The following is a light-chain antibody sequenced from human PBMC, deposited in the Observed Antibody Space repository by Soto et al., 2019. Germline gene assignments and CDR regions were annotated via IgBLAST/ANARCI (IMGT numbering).Light chain of an antibody. J-gene: IGKJ5*01. V-gene: IGKV3D-20*01. CDR1: QSVSSSS. CDR2: DAS. Sequence: EIVLTQSPATLSLSPGERATLSCGASQSVSSSSLAWYQQKPGLAPRLLIYDASNRATGIPDRFSGSVSWTDFTLTISRLEPEDFAVYYCQQYGSSPLTFGQGTRLEIK. CDR3: QQYGSSPLT.